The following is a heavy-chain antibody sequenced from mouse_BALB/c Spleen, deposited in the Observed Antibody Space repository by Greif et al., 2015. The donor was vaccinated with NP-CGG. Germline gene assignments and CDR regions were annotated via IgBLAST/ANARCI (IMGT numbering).Heavy chain of an antibody. V-gene: IGHV5-17*02. CDR3: ARSTNSVLGV. CDR2: ISSGSSTI. J-gene: IGHJ1*01. D-gene: IGHD1-1*01. CDR1: GFTFSSFG. Sequence: EVKLVESGGGLVQPGGSRKLSCAASGFTFSSFGMHWVRQAPEKGLEWVAYISSGSSTIYYADTVKGRFTISRDNPKNTLFLQMTSLRSEDTAMYYCARSTNSVLGVWGAGTTVTVSS.